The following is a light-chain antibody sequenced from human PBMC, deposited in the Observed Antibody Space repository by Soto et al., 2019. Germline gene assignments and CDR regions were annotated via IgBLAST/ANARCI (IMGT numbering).Light chain of an antibody. V-gene: IGLV1-47*01. CDR3: AAWDDSLSTWV. CDR2: RNN. J-gene: IGLJ3*02. CDR1: SSNIGVNY. Sequence: QSVLTQPPSASGTPGQRVTISCSGSSSNIGVNYLYWYHQLPGTAPKLVIFRNNRRPSGVPDRLSGSKSGTSASLAISGLRYEDEGDYYCAAWDDSLSTWVFGGGTKVTVL.